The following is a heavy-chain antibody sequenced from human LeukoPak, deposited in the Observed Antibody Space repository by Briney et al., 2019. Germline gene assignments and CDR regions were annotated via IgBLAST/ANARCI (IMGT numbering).Heavy chain of an antibody. CDR2: IYYTGST. Sequence: SETLSLTCTVSGGSISSSSHYWGWIRQPPGKGLEWIGSIYYTGSTYYNPNPSLKSRVAISQDASKNQFSLKLSSVTAADTAVYYCARVDAYPLAQIEYWGQGTLVTVSS. CDR1: GGSISSSSHY. CDR3: ARVDAYPLAQIEY. V-gene: IGHV4-39*07. J-gene: IGHJ4*02.